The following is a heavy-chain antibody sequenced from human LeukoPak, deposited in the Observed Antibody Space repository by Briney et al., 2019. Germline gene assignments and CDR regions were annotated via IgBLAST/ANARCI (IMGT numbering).Heavy chain of an antibody. D-gene: IGHD5-18*01. J-gene: IGHJ4*02. Sequence: SETLSLTCDVSGGSITQTNYWSWVRQPPGEGLEWIGEVNLRGGTNYNASLLRRVAISVDMSKNQFSLKLSSVTAADTAVYYCARGGGYSYGLDYWGQGTLVTVSA. CDR1: GGSITQTNY. V-gene: IGHV4-4*02. CDR3: ARGGGYSYGLDY. CDR2: VNLRGGT.